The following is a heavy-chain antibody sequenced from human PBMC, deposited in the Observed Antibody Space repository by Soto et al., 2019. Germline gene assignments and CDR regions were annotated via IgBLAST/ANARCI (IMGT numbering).Heavy chain of an antibody. D-gene: IGHD6-13*01. CDR3: ARDRIAAAGTEWFDP. V-gene: IGHV3-7*03. CDR2: IKQDGSEK. Sequence: GSLRLSCAASGFTFSSYWMSWVRQAPGKGLEWVANIKQDGSEKYYVDSVKGRLTISRDNAKNSLYLQMNSLRAEDTAVYYCARDRIAAAGTEWFDPWGQGTLVTVSS. J-gene: IGHJ5*02. CDR1: GFTFSSYW.